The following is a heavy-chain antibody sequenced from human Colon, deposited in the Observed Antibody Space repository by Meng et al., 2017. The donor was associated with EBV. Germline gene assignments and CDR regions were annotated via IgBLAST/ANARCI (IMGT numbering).Heavy chain of an antibody. CDR3: ASLYGDSSVWYLDL. D-gene: IGHD4-17*01. V-gene: IGHV4-4*02. CDR2: VYHRGDT. J-gene: IGHJ2*01. Sequence: QVQLQESGPGLVKPSGTLSLTCTVSGDSISSDIWWSWVRQPPGKGLEWIGEVYHRGDTNYNPSLKSRVDISVDKSKNQFYLSLFSVTAADTAVYYCASLYGDSSVWYLDLWGRGTLVTVSS. CDR1: GDSISSDIW.